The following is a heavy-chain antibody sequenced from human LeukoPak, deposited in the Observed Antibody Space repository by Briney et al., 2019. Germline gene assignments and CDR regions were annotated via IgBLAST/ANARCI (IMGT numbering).Heavy chain of an antibody. CDR3: ARGVTYFDY. J-gene: IGHJ4*02. CDR2: IYHSGST. Sequence: SQTLSLTCAVSGGSISSGGYSWSWIRQPPGKGLEWIGYIYHSGSTYYNPSLKSRVTISVDRSKNQFSLELSSVTAADTAVYYCARGVTYFDYWGQGTLVTVSS. D-gene: IGHD4-11*01. CDR1: GGSISSGGYS. V-gene: IGHV4-30-2*01.